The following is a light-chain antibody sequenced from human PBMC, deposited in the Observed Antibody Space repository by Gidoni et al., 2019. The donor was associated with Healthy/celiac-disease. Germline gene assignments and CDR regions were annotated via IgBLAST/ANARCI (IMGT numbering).Light chain of an antibody. CDR2: RNN. Sequence: QAGLTQPPSVSKGLRQTATLTCTGNSNNVGNQGAAWLQQHQGHPPKPLSYRNNNRPSRISERLSASRSGNTASLTITGLQPEDEADYYCSAWDSSLSAVVFGGGTKLTVL. J-gene: IGLJ2*01. V-gene: IGLV10-54*01. CDR1: SNNVGNQG. CDR3: SAWDSSLSAVV.